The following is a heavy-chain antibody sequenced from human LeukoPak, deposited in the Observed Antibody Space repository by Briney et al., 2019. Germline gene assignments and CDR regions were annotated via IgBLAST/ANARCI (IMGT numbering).Heavy chain of an antibody. D-gene: IGHD6-6*01. CDR3: ARMFRYSSSPGDFDY. CDR2: ISSSSSYI. Sequence: GGSLRLSCAASGFTFSSYSMNWVRQAPGKGLEWVSSISSSSSYIYYADSVKGRFTISRDNAKNSLYLQMNSLRAEDTAVYYCARMFRYSSSPGDFDYWGQGTLVTVSS. V-gene: IGHV3-21*01. CDR1: GFTFSSYS. J-gene: IGHJ4*02.